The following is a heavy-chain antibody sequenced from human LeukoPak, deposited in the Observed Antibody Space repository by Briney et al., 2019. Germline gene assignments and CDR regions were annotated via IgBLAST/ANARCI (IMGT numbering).Heavy chain of an antibody. CDR2: ISSRSNYI. CDR3: ARDCSGGSCYSVYFDC. Sequence: GGSERLSCAASGFTFSSYSMNWVRQAPGKGLEWVSSISSRSNYIYYADSVKGRFTISRDNAKNSLYLQMNSLRAEDTAVYYCARDCSGGSCYSVYFDCWGQGTLVTVSS. J-gene: IGHJ4*02. V-gene: IGHV3-21*01. D-gene: IGHD2-15*01. CDR1: GFTFSSYS.